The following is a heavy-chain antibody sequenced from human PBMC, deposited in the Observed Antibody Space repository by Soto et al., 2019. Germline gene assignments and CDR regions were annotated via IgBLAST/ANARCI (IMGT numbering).Heavy chain of an antibody. V-gene: IGHV1-24*01. D-gene: IGHD6-6*01. CDR2: FDPGDGET. J-gene: IGHJ6*03. CDR1: GYTFTTYA. Sequence: ASVKVSCKASGYTFTTYAMHWVRQAPGQGLEWMGGFDPGDGETKYAQKFQGRVTMTEDTSTDTAYMELSSLRSEDTAVYYCATGSAARNYYYYYMDVWGEGTTVTVSS. CDR3: ATGSAARNYYYYYMDV.